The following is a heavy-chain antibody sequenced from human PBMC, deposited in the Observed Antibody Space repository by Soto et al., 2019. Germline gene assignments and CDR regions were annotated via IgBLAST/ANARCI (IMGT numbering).Heavy chain of an antibody. Sequence: ASVKVSCKASGYTFTSYYMHWVRQAPGQGLEWMGIINPSGGSTSYAQKFQGRVTMTRDTSTSTVYMELSSLRSEDTAVYYCARDSTTIFGVVIYYMDVWGKGTTVTVSS. D-gene: IGHD3-3*01. CDR2: INPSGGST. V-gene: IGHV1-46*03. CDR1: GYTFTSYY. CDR3: ARDSTTIFGVVIYYMDV. J-gene: IGHJ6*03.